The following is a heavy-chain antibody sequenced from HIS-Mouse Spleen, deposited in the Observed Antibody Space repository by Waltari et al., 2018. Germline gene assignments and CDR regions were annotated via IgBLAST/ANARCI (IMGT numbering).Heavy chain of an antibody. J-gene: IGHJ4*02. D-gene: IGHD7-27*01. CDR1: GYPFTGYD. Sequence: QVQLVQSGAEVKKPGASVKVSCKASGYPFTGYDSHWVRQAPGQGLEWMGWINPNSGGTNSAQKFQGRVTMTRDTSISTAYMELSRLRSDDTAVYYCARVGTGDRLRFDYWGQGTLVTVSS. V-gene: IGHV1-2*02. CDR3: ARVGTGDRLRFDY. CDR2: INPNSGGT.